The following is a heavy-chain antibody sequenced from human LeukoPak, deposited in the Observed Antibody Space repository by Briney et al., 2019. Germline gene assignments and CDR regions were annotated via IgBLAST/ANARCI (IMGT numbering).Heavy chain of an antibody. J-gene: IGHJ4*02. CDR3: ARDRAGWELTGNFDY. CDR2: ISAYNGNT. V-gene: IGHV1-18*01. D-gene: IGHD1-26*01. Sequence: ASVKVSCKASGYTFISYGISWVRQAPGQGLEWMGWISAYNGNTNYAQKLQGRVTMTTDTSTSTAYMELRSLRSDDTAVYYCARDRAGWELTGNFDYWGQGTLVTVSS. CDR1: GYTFISYG.